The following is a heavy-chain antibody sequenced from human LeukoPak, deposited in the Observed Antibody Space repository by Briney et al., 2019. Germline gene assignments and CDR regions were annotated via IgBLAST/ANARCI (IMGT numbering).Heavy chain of an antibody. CDR3: ARDHEAVAGTGGTKYYFDY. V-gene: IGHV3-20*04. D-gene: IGHD6-19*01. J-gene: IGHJ4*02. CDR1: GFTFDDYG. Sequence: GGSLRLSCVASGFTFDDYGMSWVRQAPGKGLEWVSGINWNGGSTGYADSVKGRFTISRDNAKNSLYLQMNSLRAEDTALYYCARDHEAVAGTGGTKYYFDYWGQGTLVTVSS. CDR2: INWNGGST.